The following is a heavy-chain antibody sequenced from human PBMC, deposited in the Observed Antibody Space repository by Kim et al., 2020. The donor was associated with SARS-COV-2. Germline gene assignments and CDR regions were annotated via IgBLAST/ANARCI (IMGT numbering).Heavy chain of an antibody. CDR1: GGSISSSNW. J-gene: IGHJ5*02. CDR2: IYHSGST. Sequence: SETLSLTCAVSGGSISSSNWWSWVRQPPGKGLEWIGEIYHSGSTNYNPSLKSRVTISVDKSKNQFSLKLSSVTAADTAVYYCARGGSSGWFGGPQFDPWGQGTLVTVSS. CDR3: ARGGSSGWFGGPQFDP. V-gene: IGHV4-4*02. D-gene: IGHD6-19*01.